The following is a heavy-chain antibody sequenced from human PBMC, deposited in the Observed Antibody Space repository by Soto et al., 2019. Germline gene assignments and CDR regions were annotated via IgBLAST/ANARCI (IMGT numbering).Heavy chain of an antibody. V-gene: IGHV4-4*07. D-gene: IGHD4-17*01. CDR3: AREMHDYGDIVRGAPLFDY. CDR1: GGSIGSYY. J-gene: IGHJ4*02. Sequence: PSETLSLTCTVSGGSIGSYYWSWIRQPAGKGLEWIGRIYTSGSTNYNPSLKSRVTMSVDTSKNQFSLKLSSVTAADTAVYYCAREMHDYGDIVRGAPLFDYWGQGTQVTVSS. CDR2: IYTSGST.